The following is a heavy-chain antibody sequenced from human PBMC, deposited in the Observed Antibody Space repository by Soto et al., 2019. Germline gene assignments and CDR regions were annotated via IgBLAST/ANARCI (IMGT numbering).Heavy chain of an antibody. CDR1: GFSFSNYA. V-gene: IGHV3-23*01. Sequence: EVQLLESGGGLVQPGGSLRLSCAASGFSFSNYAMSWVRQAPGQGLEWVSAISGSGGSTYYADSVKGRFTISRDNSKNTLYLQMNSLRAEDTAVYYCAKDKDYDILTGYYGVSGMDVWGQGTTVTVSS. CDR3: AKDKDYDILTGYYGVSGMDV. CDR2: ISGSGGST. J-gene: IGHJ6*02. D-gene: IGHD3-9*01.